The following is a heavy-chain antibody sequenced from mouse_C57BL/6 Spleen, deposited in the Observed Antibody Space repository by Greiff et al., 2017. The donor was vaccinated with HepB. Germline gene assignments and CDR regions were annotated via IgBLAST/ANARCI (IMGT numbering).Heavy chain of an antibody. Sequence: EVMLVESGGDLVKPGGSLKLSCAASGFTFSSYGMSWVRQTPDKRLEWVATISSGGSYTYYPDSVKGRFTISRDNAKNTLYLQMSSLKSEDTAMYYCARQMINTHYFAMDYRGQGTSVPGSS. J-gene: IGHJ4*01. CDR1: GFTFSSYG. CDR3: ARQMINTHYFAMDY. CDR2: ISSGGSYT. V-gene: IGHV5-6*02. D-gene: IGHD2-4*01.